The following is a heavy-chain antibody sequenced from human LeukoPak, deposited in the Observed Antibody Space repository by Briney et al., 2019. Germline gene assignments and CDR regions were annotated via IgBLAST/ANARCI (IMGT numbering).Heavy chain of an antibody. J-gene: IGHJ4*02. D-gene: IGHD1-7*01. Sequence: GGSLRLSCAASGFSFSTSWMHWVRQAPGKGLVWVSRINSDGSMISYVDSVKGRFTISRDNAKNRLYLQMNSLTVEDTAMYYCVRALTGTDDFWGQGTLVTVSS. CDR1: GFSFSTSW. V-gene: IGHV3-74*01. CDR3: VRALTGTDDF. CDR2: INSDGSMI.